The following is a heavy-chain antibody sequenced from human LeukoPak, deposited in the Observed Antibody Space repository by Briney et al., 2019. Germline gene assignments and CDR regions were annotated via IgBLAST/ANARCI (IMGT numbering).Heavy chain of an antibody. CDR2: IYYSGST. CDR3: ARNHSGATGTPGGWFDS. Sequence: SETLSLTCSVSGVSISDTRDYWGWIRQPPGKRLEWIGSIYYSGSTHYNPSLRSRVSMSIDTSKRQFSLKLASVTAADTGLYYCARNHSGATGTPGGWFDSWGQGTLVIVSS. CDR1: GVSISDTRDY. D-gene: IGHD3-16*01. J-gene: IGHJ5*01. V-gene: IGHV4-39*01.